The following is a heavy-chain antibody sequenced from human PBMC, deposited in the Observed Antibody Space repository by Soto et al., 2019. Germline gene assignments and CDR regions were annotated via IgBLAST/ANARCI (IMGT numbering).Heavy chain of an antibody. J-gene: IGHJ4*02. CDR3: ARDIVMRPDSSGYLDD. Sequence: QVQLVESGGGVVQPGTSLRLSCAASGFTFSRTAMHWVRQAPGKGLEWVAVTAYDESRKFYADSVKGRFIISRDNAENTLYLQMNSLRVGDTAVYYCARDIVMRPDSSGYLDDWGRGTLVTVSS. CDR2: TAYDESRK. V-gene: IGHV3-30-3*01. CDR1: GFTFSRTA. D-gene: IGHD3-22*01.